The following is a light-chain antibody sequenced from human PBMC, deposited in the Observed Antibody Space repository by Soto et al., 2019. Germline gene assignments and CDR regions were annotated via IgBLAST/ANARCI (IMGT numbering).Light chain of an antibody. CDR3: QQYNSDPRT. J-gene: IGKJ1*01. Sequence: DIQMTQSPSSLSASVGARVTITCRASQDIGYSLGWFQQSPGKAPKSLIYAAATLQSGVPSKFSGSGSGTHFTLTISSLQPEDFGTYYCQQYNSDPRTFGQGTKVEIK. CDR1: QDIGYS. V-gene: IGKV1-16*02. CDR2: AAA.